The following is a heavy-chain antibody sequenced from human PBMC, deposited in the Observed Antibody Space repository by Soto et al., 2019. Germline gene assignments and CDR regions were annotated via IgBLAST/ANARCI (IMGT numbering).Heavy chain of an antibody. D-gene: IGHD1-26*01. J-gene: IGHJ4*02. CDR2: ISYDGIKK. V-gene: IGHV3-30*18. CDR1: GFTFTTYA. Sequence: QVQLVESGGGVVQPGRSLRLSCAASGFTFTTYAMHWVRQAPGKGLEWVALISYDGIKKYYADSVKGRFTISRDNSKNTLYLQMNSLIAEDTAVYYCAKGGYPGGYYGGGYFDYWGQGTLVTVSS. CDR3: AKGGYPGGYYGGGYFDY.